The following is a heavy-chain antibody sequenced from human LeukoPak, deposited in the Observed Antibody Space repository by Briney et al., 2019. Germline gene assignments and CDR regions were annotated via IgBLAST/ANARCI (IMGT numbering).Heavy chain of an antibody. CDR1: GFTFSSYG. Sequence: PGRSLRLSCAASGFTFSSYGMHWVRQAPGKRLEWVSYISSSGSTIYYADSVKGRFTISRDNAKNSLYLQMNSLRAEDTAVYYCARDQFYYFSNYWGQGTLVTVSS. V-gene: IGHV3-48*04. J-gene: IGHJ4*02. CDR3: ARDQFYYFSNY. CDR2: ISSSGSTI. D-gene: IGHD3/OR15-3a*01.